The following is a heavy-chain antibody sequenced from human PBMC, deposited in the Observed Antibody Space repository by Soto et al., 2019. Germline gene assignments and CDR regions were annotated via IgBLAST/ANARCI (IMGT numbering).Heavy chain of an antibody. J-gene: IGHJ3*02. CDR3: ARGFHSFDI. CDR1: GFTFSDHY. CDR2: SRNKASGYTT. V-gene: IGHV3-72*01. Sequence: EVQLVESGGGLVQPGGSLRLSCAASGFTFSDHYMDWVRQAPGKGLEWIARSRNKASGYTTVYAASVRGKFTISRDDYRSSLYLQMNSLNTEDTAVYYCARGFHSFDIWGRGTVVTVSS.